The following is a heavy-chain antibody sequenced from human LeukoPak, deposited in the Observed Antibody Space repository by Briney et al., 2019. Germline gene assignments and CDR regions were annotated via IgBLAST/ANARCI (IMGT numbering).Heavy chain of an antibody. CDR2: TYYRSKWYN. D-gene: IGHD6-19*01. Sequence: SQTLSLTCAISGDSVSSNSAAWNWIRQSPSRGLEWLGRTYYRSKWYNDYAVSVKSRITINPDTSKNQFSLQLNSVTPEDTAVYYCARVGAVAGQTTYYFDYWGQGTLVTVSS. CDR3: ARVGAVAGQTTYYFDY. CDR1: GDSVSSNSAA. V-gene: IGHV6-1*01. J-gene: IGHJ4*02.